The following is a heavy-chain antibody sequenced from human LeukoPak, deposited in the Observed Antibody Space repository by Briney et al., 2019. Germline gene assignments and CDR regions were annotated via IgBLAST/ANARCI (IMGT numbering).Heavy chain of an antibody. Sequence: PSQTLSLTCTVSGGSISSGSYYWRWIRQPAGRGVEWIVRIYTSGSTNNNPSLKRRVTISVDSSKHLFSLKLSSVTAADTAVYYCARGMGYCSGGSCLGYYFDYWGQGTLVTVSS. D-gene: IGHD2-15*01. CDR1: GGSISSGSYY. CDR2: IYTSGST. J-gene: IGHJ4*02. V-gene: IGHV4-61*02. CDR3: ARGMGYCSGGSCLGYYFDY.